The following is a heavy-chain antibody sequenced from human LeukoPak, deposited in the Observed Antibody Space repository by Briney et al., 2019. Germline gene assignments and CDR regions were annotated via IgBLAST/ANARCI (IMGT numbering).Heavy chain of an antibody. Sequence: ASVKVSCKASGYTFTGYYMQWVRQAPGQGLEWMGWINPNSGGTNYAQKFQGRVTMTRDTSISTAYMELSRLRSDDTAVYYCARDLPIYCSSTSCYTAESYWGQGTLVTVSS. V-gene: IGHV1-2*02. J-gene: IGHJ4*02. D-gene: IGHD2-2*02. CDR3: ARDLPIYCSSTSCYTAESY. CDR1: GYTFTGYY. CDR2: INPNSGGT.